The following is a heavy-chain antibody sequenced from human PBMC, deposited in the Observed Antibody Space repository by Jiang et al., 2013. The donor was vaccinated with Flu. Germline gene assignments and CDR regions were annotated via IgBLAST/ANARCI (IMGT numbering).Heavy chain of an antibody. D-gene: IGHD7-27*01. CDR1: GFIFSTYS. CDR3: ARVGTGFDI. CDR2: ISSASTYT. Sequence: RLSCAASGFIFSTYSMVWVRQAPGKGLEWVSSISSASTYTYYADSLKGRFTISRDNAKNSLYLQVNSLRAEDTAVYYCARVGTGFDIWGQGTMVTVSS. J-gene: IGHJ3*02. V-gene: IGHV3-21*01.